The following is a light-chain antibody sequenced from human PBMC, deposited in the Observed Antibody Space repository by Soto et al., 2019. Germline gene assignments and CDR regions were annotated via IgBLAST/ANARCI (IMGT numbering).Light chain of an antibody. CDR1: GTDVGQYNY. CDR3: SSYGGFNNVL. J-gene: IGLJ2*01. V-gene: IGLV2-8*01. Sequence: ALTQPPSASGSPGQSVTISCTGAGTDVGQYNYVSWYQQHPGKAPKLLIHHVSRRPSGVPARFSGSKSGNTASLTVSGLQTEDEADYYCSSYGGFNNVLFGGGTQLTVL. CDR2: HVS.